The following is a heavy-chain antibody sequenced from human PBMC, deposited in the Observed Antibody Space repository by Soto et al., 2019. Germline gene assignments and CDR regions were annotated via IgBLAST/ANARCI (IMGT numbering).Heavy chain of an antibody. CDR1: GGTFSSYA. CDR2: IIPIFGTA. CDR3: ARIYSYGSPHFDY. J-gene: IGHJ4*02. D-gene: IGHD5-18*01. V-gene: IGHV1-69*01. Sequence: QVQLVQSGAEVKKPGSSVKVSCKASGGTFSSYAISWVRQAPGQGLEWMGGIIPIFGTANYAQKFQGRVXXXXXXXXXXXXXXXXXXXXXDTAVYYCARIYSYGSPHFDYWGQGTLVTVSS.